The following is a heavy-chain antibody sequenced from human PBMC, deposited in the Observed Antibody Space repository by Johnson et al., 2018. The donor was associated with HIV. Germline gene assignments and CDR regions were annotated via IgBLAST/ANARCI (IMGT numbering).Heavy chain of an antibody. V-gene: IGHV3-30-3*01. D-gene: IGHD6-6*01. CDR3: ARDTSIAAARAFDI. Sequence: HVQLVESGGGVVQPGRSLRLSCAASGFTSSSYGMHWVRQAPAKGLEWVAVISYDGSNKYYADSVKGRFSISRDNSKNTLHLQMNSLRAEDTAVYYCARDTSIAAARAFDIWGQGTMVTVSS. CDR1: GFTSSSYG. CDR2: ISYDGSNK. J-gene: IGHJ3*02.